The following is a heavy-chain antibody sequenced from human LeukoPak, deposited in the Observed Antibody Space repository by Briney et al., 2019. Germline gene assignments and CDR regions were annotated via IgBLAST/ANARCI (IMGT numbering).Heavy chain of an antibody. J-gene: IGHJ4*02. D-gene: IGHD5-24*01. Sequence: GGSLRLSCATSGFSFSTYWMRWVRQAPGKGLVWVSRINSDGTDTTYADSVKGRFTISRDNAKNTLYLQMNSLRAEDTAIYYCVRDGYNWVHFDYWGQGTLVIVSS. CDR2: INSDGTDT. CDR3: VRDGYNWVHFDY. V-gene: IGHV3-74*01. CDR1: GFSFSTYW.